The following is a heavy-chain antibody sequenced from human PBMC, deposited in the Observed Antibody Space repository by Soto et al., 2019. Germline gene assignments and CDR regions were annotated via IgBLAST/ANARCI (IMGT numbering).Heavy chain of an antibody. CDR1: GGSISSSSYY. D-gene: IGHD6-6*01. V-gene: IGHV4-39*01. J-gene: IGHJ4*02. Sequence: SETLSLTCTVSGGSISSSSYYWGWIRQPPGKGLEWIGSIYYSGSTYYNPSLKSRVTISVDTSKNQFSLKLSSVTAADTAVYYCARLIRYSSSFGWGQGTLVTVPQ. CDR3: ARLIRYSSSFG. CDR2: IYYSGST.